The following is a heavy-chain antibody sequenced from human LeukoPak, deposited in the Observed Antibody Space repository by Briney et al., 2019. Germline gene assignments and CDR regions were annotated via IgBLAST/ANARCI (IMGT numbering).Heavy chain of an antibody. CDR1: GYTFPSYF. J-gene: IGHJ4*02. Sequence: ASVKVSCKASGYTFPSYFMHWVRQAPGQGLEWMGIINPTGGSTTYAQKFQGRVTMTRDTSTSTVYMELSSLRSDDTAVYYCARIAARRFDYWGQGTLVTVSS. CDR2: INPTGGST. D-gene: IGHD6-6*01. CDR3: ARIAARRFDY. V-gene: IGHV1-46*01.